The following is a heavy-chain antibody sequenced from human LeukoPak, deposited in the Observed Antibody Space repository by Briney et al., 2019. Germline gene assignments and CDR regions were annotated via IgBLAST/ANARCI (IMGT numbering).Heavy chain of an antibody. CDR1: GFTFSSYA. V-gene: IGHV3-23*01. CDR3: AIGAPHLNFDY. J-gene: IGHJ4*02. Sequence: QPGGSLRLPCADSGFTFSSYAMSWVRQVPGEGLERVSAIGGSGGTTYYADSAKGRFTISGDYSKTTLYLQMNSLRAEDTAVYYCAIGAPHLNFDYWRQGTLVTVSS. CDR2: IGGSGGTT.